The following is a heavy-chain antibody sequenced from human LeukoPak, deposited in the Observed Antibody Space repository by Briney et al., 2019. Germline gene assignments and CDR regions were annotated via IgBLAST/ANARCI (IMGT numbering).Heavy chain of an antibody. CDR2: INHSGST. CDR3: ARQQGDYVDY. V-gene: IGHV4-34*01. CDR1: GGSLSGYY. D-gene: IGHD6-13*01. J-gene: IGHJ4*02. Sequence: PSETLSLTCAVYGGSLSGYYWSWLRQPPGKGLEWIGEINHSGSTNYNPSLKSRVIISVDTSKNHFSLKLNSVTAADTAVYHCARQQGDYVDYWGQGTLVTVSS.